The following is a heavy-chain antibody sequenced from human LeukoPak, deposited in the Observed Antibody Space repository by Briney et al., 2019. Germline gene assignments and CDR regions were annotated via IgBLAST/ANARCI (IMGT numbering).Heavy chain of an antibody. CDR3: ARGGTTREDNWFDP. J-gene: IGHJ5*02. D-gene: IGHD2-2*01. Sequence: GFLRLSCAASGFTFSSYSMNWVRQAPGKGLEWVSSISSSSSYIYYADSVKGRFTISRDNAKNSLYLQMNSLRAEDTAVYYCARGGTTREDNWFDPWGQGTLVTVSS. V-gene: IGHV3-21*01. CDR2: ISSSSSYI. CDR1: GFTFSSYS.